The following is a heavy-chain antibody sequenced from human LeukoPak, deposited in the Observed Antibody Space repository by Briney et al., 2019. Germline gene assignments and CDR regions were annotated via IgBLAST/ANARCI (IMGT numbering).Heavy chain of an antibody. CDR2: INPNSGGT. CDR1: GYTFRDYY. J-gene: IGHJ3*02. CDR3: ASGLWSVSDAFDI. Sequence: GASVKVSCKASGYTFRDYYVHWVRQAPGQGLEWMGWINPNSGGTNYAQKFQGRVTMTRDTSISTAYMELSRLRSDDTAVYYCASGLWSVSDAFDIWGQGTMVTVSS. D-gene: IGHD4/OR15-4a*01. V-gene: IGHV1-2*02.